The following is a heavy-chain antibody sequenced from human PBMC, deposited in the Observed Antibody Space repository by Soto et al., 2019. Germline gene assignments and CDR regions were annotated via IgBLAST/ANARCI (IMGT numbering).Heavy chain of an antibody. CDR1: GFTFSSYA. D-gene: IGHD3-3*01. Sequence: PGGSLRLSWAASGFTFSSYAMIWVRQAPGKGLEWVSGTGGSGGSTYYADSVKGRFTISRDNSKSTLYLQMNSLRAGDTAVYYCVKDPYDLHPFTYWGQGTLVTVSS. CDR2: TGGSGGST. CDR3: VKDPYDLHPFTY. V-gene: IGHV3-23*01. J-gene: IGHJ4*02.